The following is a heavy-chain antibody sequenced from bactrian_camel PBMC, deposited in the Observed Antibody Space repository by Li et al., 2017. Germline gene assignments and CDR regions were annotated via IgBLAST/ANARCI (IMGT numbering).Heavy chain of an antibody. J-gene: IGHJ4*01. CDR3: AAGLSSEVCPKVTNCAFNF. V-gene: IGHV3S40*01. CDR1: GFAFSSHY. D-gene: IGHD3*01. CDR2: INNGGSST. Sequence: VQLVESGGGLVQTAGSLRLSCAASGFAFSSHYVNWVRQAPGKGLEWVSGINNGGSSTHYADSVKGRFNISRDNAKNAVYLQMNALKPEDTAVYYCAAGLSSEVCPKVTNCAFNFWGQGTQVTVS.